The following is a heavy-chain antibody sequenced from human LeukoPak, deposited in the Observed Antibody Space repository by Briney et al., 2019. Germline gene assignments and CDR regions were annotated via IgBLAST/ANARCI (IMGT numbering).Heavy chain of an antibody. J-gene: IGHJ3*02. D-gene: IGHD3-10*01. V-gene: IGHV3-7*01. Sequence: GGSLRLSCAASGFTFSSYWMSWVRQAPGKGLEWVANIKQDGSEKYYVDSVKGRFTISRDNAKNSLYLQMNSLRAEDTAVYYCARDGSVLLWFGELWGAFDIWGQGTMVTVSS. CDR3: ARDGSVLLWFGELWGAFDI. CDR1: GFTFSSYW. CDR2: IKQDGSEK.